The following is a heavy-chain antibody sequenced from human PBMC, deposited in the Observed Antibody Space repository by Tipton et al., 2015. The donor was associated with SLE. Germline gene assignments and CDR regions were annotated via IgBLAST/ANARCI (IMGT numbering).Heavy chain of an antibody. V-gene: IGHV3-9*01. CDR2: INWNSDNR. J-gene: IGHJ4*02. CDR3: AKDRYSGSFYYFDD. Sequence: SLRLSCVASGFTFNDYAMHWVRQAPGRGLEWVSGINWNSDNRGYADSVKGRFTISRDNAKNSLYLQMDSLRTDDTALYYCAKDRYSGSFYYFDDWGQGTLVTVSS. D-gene: IGHD1-26*01. CDR1: GFTFNDYA.